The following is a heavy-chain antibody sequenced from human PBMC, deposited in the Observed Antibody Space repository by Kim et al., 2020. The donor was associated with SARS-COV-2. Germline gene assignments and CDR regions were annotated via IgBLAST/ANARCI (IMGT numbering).Heavy chain of an antibody. CDR3: ARLELVRFLEWYWFDP. J-gene: IGHJ5*02. CDR2: IYPGDSDT. V-gene: IGHV5-51*01. D-gene: IGHD3-3*01. Sequence: GESLKISCKGSGYSFTSYWIGWVRQMPGKGLEWMGIIYPGDSDTRYSPSFQGQVTISADKSISTAYLQWSSLKASDTAMYYCARLELVRFLEWYWFDPWGQGTLVTVSS. CDR1: GYSFTSYW.